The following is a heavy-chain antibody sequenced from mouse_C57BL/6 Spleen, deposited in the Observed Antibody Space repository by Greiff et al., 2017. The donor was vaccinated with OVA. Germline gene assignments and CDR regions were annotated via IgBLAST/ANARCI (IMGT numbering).Heavy chain of an antibody. CDR3: ARHEDPYYYGSSPWFAY. CDR1: GFSLTSYG. CDR2: IWSDGST. Sequence: QVQLKESGPGLVAPSQSLSITCTVSGFSLTSYGVHWVRQPPGKGLEWLVVIWSDGSTTYNSALKSRLSISKDNSKSQVFLKMNSLQTDDTAMYYCARHEDPYYYGSSPWFAYWGQGTLVTVSA. V-gene: IGHV2-6-1*01. D-gene: IGHD1-1*01. J-gene: IGHJ3*01.